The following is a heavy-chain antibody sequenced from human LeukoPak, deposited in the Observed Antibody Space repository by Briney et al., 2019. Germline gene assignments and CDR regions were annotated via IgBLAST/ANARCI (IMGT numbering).Heavy chain of an antibody. J-gene: IGHJ4*02. V-gene: IGHV3-23*01. CDR2: VSGSGGNT. Sequence: PGGSLRLSCAASGFTFSSYAITWVRQAPGKGLEWVSAVSGSGGNTSYADSVKGWFTISRDNSKNTLYLQMNSLRAEDTAVYYCAKDRSSGWYTTLDYWGQGVLVTVSS. D-gene: IGHD6-19*01. CDR1: GFTFSSYA. CDR3: AKDRSSGWYTTLDY.